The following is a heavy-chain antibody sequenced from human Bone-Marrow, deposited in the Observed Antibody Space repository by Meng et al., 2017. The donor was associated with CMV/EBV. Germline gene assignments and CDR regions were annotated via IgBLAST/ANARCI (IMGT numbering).Heavy chain of an antibody. CDR1: GFTFSSYW. CDR2: IRYDGSNK. Sequence: GESLKISCAASGFTFSSYWMSWVRQAPGKGLEWVAFIRYDGSNKYYADSVKGRFTISRDNSKNTLYLQMNSLRAEDTAVYYCAKAVFGGVSLSAFDIWGQGTMVTVSS. V-gene: IGHV3-30*02. D-gene: IGHD3-16*01. J-gene: IGHJ3*02. CDR3: AKAVFGGVSLSAFDI.